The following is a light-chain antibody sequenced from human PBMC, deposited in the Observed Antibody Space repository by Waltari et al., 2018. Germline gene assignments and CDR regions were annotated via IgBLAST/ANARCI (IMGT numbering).Light chain of an antibody. CDR2: SDK. Sequence: QSVLTQPPSASGTPGQRVIISCSGSSSNIGSNAVNWYQLLPGTAPKLLVYSDKQRPSGIPDRLSGSKSGTSASLAISGLQSADEADYYCVAWDDRLNARVFGTGTKVTVL. CDR1: SSNIGSNA. V-gene: IGLV1-44*01. CDR3: VAWDDRLNARV. J-gene: IGLJ1*01.